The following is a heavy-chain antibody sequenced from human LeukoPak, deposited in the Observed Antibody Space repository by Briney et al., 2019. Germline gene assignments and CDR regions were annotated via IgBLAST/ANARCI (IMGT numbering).Heavy chain of an antibody. CDR3: AREGKITMVRGVIRYYYMDV. D-gene: IGHD3-10*01. J-gene: IGHJ6*03. V-gene: IGHV4-59*12. CDR1: GGSISSYY. CDR2: IYYSGST. Sequence: SETLSLTCTVSGGSISSYYWSWIRQPPGKGLEWIGYIYYSGSTNYNPPLKSRVTISVDTSKNQFSLKLSSVTAADTAVYYCAREGKITMVRGVIRYYYMDVWGKGTTVTISS.